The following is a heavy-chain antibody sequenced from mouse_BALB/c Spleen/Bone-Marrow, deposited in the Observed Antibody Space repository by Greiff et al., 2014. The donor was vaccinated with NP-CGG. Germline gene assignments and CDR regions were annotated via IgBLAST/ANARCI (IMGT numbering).Heavy chain of an antibody. CDR3: ARWTLALDX. CDR1: GYTFTTYW. Sequence: SGPELVRPGTSVKMSCKASGYTFTTYWMHWVKQRPGQGLEWIGMIDPSXTXXXXXXXXXXXXXLNVDKSSNTAYMQLSSLTSEDSAVFYCARWTLALDXWGQGTSVTVSS. CDR2: IDPSXTXX. J-gene: IGHJ4*01. V-gene: IGHV1-59*01.